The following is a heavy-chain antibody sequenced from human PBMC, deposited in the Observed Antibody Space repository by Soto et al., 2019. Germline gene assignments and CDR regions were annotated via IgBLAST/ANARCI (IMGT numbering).Heavy chain of an antibody. CDR2: IIPIFGTA. J-gene: IGHJ4*02. V-gene: IGHV1-69*13. D-gene: IGHD1-26*01. CDR3: ATSGSYYFRFDY. CDR1: GGTFSSYA. Sequence: SVKVSCKASGGTFSSYAISWVRQAPGQGLEWMGGIIPIFGTANYAQKFQGRVTITADESTSTAYMELSSLRSDDTAVYYCATSGSYYFRFDYWGQGTLVTVSS.